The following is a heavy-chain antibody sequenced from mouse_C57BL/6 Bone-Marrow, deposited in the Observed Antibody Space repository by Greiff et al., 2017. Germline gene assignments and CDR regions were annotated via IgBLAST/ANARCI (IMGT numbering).Heavy chain of an antibody. Sequence: QVQLQQSGAELVRPGASVTLSCKASGYTFTDYEMHWVKQTPVHGLEWIGAIDPDTGGTAYNQKFKGKAILTADKSSSTAYMELRSLTSEDSAVYYCTGYLFDYWGQGTTLTVSS. V-gene: IGHV1-15*01. J-gene: IGHJ2*01. CDR1: GYTFTDYE. CDR3: TGYLFDY. D-gene: IGHD3-1*01. CDR2: IDPDTGGT.